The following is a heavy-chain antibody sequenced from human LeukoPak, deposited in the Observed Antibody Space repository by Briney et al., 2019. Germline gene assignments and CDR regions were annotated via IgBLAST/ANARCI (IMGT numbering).Heavy chain of an antibody. D-gene: IGHD6-13*01. Sequence: GGSLRLSCAASGFTFSSYAMSWVRQAPGKGLEWVSAISGGAGSTYYADSVKGRFTISRDNSKNTLYLQMNSLRAEDTAVYYCAKWTYSSSWEFDYWGQGTLVTVSS. V-gene: IGHV3-23*01. J-gene: IGHJ4*02. CDR3: AKWTYSSSWEFDY. CDR1: GFTFSSYA. CDR2: ISGGAGST.